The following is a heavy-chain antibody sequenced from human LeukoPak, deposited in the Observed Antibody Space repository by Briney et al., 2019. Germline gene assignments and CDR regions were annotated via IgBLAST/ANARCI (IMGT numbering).Heavy chain of an antibody. Sequence: ASVKVSCKASGYTFTGYYMHWVRQAPGQGLEWMGWINPNSGGTNYAQKFQGWVTMTRDTSISTAYMELSRLRSDDTAVYYCAREPNWGAWYFDLWGRGTQVTVSS. CDR2: INPNSGGT. D-gene: IGHD7-27*01. CDR3: AREPNWGAWYFDL. CDR1: GYTFTGYY. J-gene: IGHJ2*01. V-gene: IGHV1-2*04.